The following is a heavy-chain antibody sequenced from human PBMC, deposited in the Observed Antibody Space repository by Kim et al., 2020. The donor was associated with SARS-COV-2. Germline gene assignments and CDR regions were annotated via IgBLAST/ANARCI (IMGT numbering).Heavy chain of an antibody. CDR3: ARAMSIAAPGTN. D-gene: IGHD6-13*01. Sequence: SETLSLTCTVSGGSISIIDYYWGWIRQPPGKGLEWIGTIYYSGSTYYNPSLKSRVTISVDTSKNQFSLRLTSVTAADTAVYYCARAMSIAAPGTNLGQGTLVTVSS. CDR2: IYYSGST. CDR1: GGSISIIDYY. J-gene: IGHJ4*02. V-gene: IGHV4-39*01.